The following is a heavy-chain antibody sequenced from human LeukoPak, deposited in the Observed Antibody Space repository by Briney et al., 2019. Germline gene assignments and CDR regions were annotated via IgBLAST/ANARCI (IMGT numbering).Heavy chain of an antibody. CDR3: AKSLLGNYYDSSGYRASAFDI. V-gene: IGHV3-23*01. CDR2: ISGSGGST. Sequence: PGGSLRLSCAASGFTFSSYAMSWVRQAPGKGLEWVSAISGSGGSTYYADSVKGRSTISRDNSKNTLYLQVNSLRAEDTAVYYCAKSLLGNYYDSSGYRASAFDIWGQGTMVTVSS. CDR1: GFTFSSYA. J-gene: IGHJ3*02. D-gene: IGHD3-22*01.